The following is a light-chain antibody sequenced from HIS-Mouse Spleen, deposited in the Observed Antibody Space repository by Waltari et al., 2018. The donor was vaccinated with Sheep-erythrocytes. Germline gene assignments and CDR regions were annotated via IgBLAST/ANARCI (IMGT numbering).Light chain of an antibody. Sequence: QSALTQPRSVSGSPGQSVTISCTGTSSDVGGYNYVSWYQQHPGKAPKLMIYEVSQRPSGVPDLFSGSKSGNTASLTISGLQAEYEADYYCCSYAGSYNHVFATGTKVTVL. CDR3: CSYAGSYNHV. CDR2: EVS. J-gene: IGLJ1*01. CDR1: SSDVGGYNY. V-gene: IGLV2-11*01.